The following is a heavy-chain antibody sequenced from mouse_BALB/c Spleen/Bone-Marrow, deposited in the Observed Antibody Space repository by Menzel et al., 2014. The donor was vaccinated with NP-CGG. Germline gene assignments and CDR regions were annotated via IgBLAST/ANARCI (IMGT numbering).Heavy chain of an antibody. CDR3: ARPYYGLYAMDY. CDR1: GFSLTNYG. D-gene: IGHD1-2*01. Sequence: VQGVESGPGLVAPSQSLSITCTVSGFSLTNYGVHWVRQPPGKGLEWLGVIWAGGSTNYNSALMSRLSISKDNSKSQXFLKMNSLQTDDTAMYYCARPYYGLYAMDYWGQGTSVTVSS. V-gene: IGHV2-9*02. J-gene: IGHJ4*01. CDR2: IWAGGST.